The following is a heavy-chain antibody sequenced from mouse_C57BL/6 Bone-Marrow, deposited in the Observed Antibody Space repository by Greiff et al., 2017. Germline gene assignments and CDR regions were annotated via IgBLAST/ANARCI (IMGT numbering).Heavy chain of an antibody. CDR2: IDPSDSYT. CDR3: ARGEGGYYPLCDY. Sequence: QVQLQQPGAELVMPGASVKLSCKASGYTFTSYWMHWVKQRPGQGLEWIGEIDPSDSYTNYNQKFKGKSTLTVDKSSSTAYMQLSSLTSEDSAVYYCARGEGGYYPLCDYWGQGTTLTVSS. V-gene: IGHV1-69*01. J-gene: IGHJ2*01. CDR1: GYTFTSYW. D-gene: IGHD2-3*01.